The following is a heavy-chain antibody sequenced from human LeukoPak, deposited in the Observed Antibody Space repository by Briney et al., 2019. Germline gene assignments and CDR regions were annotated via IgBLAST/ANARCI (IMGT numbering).Heavy chain of an antibody. D-gene: IGHD6-13*01. CDR2: AFYSGTT. CDR3: ARLTLEYSTQYYFDY. V-gene: IGHV4-59*08. CDR1: GGSIRGYY. Sequence: SETLSLTYTVSGGSIRGYYWSWIRQPPGKTLEWIGHAFYSGTTYYNASLKSRVTISADASKNHFSLWLSSVTAADTAVYYCARLTLEYSTQYYFDYWGQGSLVTVSS. J-gene: IGHJ4*02.